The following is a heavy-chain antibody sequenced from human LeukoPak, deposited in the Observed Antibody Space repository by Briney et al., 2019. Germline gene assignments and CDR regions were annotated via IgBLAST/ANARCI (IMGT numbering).Heavy chain of an antibody. D-gene: IGHD2-15*01. J-gene: IGHJ6*03. CDR2: IYYSGST. CDR3: ASDPASWSAGLGYYYYMDV. Sequence: SETLSLTCTLSGGSIISYYWSGIRQPPGKGLEWIGYIYYSGSTNYNPSLKSRVTISVDTSKNQFSLKLSSVTAADTAVYYCASDPASWSAGLGYYYYMDVWGKGTTVTASS. CDR1: GGSIISYY. V-gene: IGHV4-59*01.